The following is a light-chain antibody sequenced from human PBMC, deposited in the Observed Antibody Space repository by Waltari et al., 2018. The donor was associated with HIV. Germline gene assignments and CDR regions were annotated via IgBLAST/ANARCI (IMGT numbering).Light chain of an antibody. V-gene: IGKV4-1*01. CDR2: WAS. CDR3: QQYYSTLRT. J-gene: IGKJ1*01. Sequence: DIVMPQSPDSLAVSLGERATINFKSSQSVLYSSNNKNYLAWYQQKPGQPPKLLIYWASTRGSGVPDRFSGSGYQTDFTLTISSLQAEDVAVYYCQQYYSTLRTFGQGTKVEIK. CDR1: QSVLYSSNNKNY.